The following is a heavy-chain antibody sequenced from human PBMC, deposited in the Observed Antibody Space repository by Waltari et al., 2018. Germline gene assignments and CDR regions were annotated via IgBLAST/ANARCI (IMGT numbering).Heavy chain of an antibody. CDR3: ARGGIAAAATYYYYYYGMDV. CDR2: IWYDGSNK. CDR1: GFTFSSYG. Sequence: QVQLVESGGGVVQPGRSLRLSCAASGFTFSSYGMHWVRQAPGTGLGWVAVIWYDGSNKYYADSVKGRFTISRDNSKNTLYLQMNSLRAEDTAVYYCARGGIAAAATYYYYYYGMDVWGQGTTVTVSS. V-gene: IGHV3-33*01. J-gene: IGHJ6*02. D-gene: IGHD6-13*01.